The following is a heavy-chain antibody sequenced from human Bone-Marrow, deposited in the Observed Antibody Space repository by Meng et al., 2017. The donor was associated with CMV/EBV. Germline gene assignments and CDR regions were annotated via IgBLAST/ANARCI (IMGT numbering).Heavy chain of an antibody. J-gene: IGHJ5*02. Sequence: SETLSLTCTVSGGSISSSSYYWGWIRQPPGQGMEWIGEINHSGSTNYNPSLKSRVTISIDTSKNPFYLELSSVTDADTAVYYCARGVGRVTMFGVEPWGQGTLVTVSS. CDR3: ARGVGRVTMFGVEP. CDR2: INHSGST. CDR1: GGSISSSSYY. D-gene: IGHD3-3*01. V-gene: IGHV4-39*07.